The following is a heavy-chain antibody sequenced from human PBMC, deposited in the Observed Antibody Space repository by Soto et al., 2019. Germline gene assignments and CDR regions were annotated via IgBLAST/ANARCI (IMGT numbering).Heavy chain of an antibody. CDR3: ARGRLRFLEWLSSPDY. D-gene: IGHD3-3*01. Sequence: ASVKVSCKASGYTFTSYGISWVRQAPGQGLEWMGWISACNGNTNYAQKLQGRVTMTTDTSTSTAYMELRSLRSDDTAVYYCARGRLRFLEWLSSPDYWGQGTPVTVSS. CDR1: GYTFTSYG. J-gene: IGHJ4*02. CDR2: ISACNGNT. V-gene: IGHV1-18*04.